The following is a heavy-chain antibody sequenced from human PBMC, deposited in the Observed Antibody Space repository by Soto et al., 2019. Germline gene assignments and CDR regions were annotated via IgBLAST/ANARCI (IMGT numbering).Heavy chain of an antibody. CDR1: GFTFSSYE. J-gene: IGHJ4*02. CDR3: ASEDSSGYYYDY. CDR2: ISSSGSTI. Sequence: PGGSPGLSCAASGFTFSSYEMNWVRKAPGKGLEWVSYISSSGSTIYYADSVKGRFTISRDNAKNSLYLQMNSLRAEDTAVYYCASEDSSGYYYDYWGQGTLVTVSS. D-gene: IGHD3-22*01. V-gene: IGHV3-48*03.